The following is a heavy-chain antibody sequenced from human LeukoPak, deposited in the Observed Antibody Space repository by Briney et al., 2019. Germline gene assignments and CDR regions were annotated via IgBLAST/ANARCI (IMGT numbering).Heavy chain of an antibody. D-gene: IGHD4-23*01. CDR1: GGSIRNYY. J-gene: IGHJ4*02. V-gene: IGHV4-59*01. CDR2: IYYTGST. CDR3: TRGSGGTNDY. Sequence: SETLSLTCTVSGGSIRNYYWSWIRQPPGKGLEYIGYIYYTGSTNYNPSPKSRVTISVDMSKNQFSLKLSSVTAADTAVYYCTRGSGGTNDYWGQGTLVTVSS.